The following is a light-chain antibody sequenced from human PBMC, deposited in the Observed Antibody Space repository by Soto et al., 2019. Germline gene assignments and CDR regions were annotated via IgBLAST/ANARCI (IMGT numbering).Light chain of an antibody. CDR2: GAS. CDR1: QSVPSRY. Sequence: EIVLTQAPGTRSLSPGGRATLSCRASQSVPSRYLAWCQQNPGQAPRFLIYGASARATGIPARCSGSGSETDFTLTISRLEPEDFAVYYCQQRSNWPITFGQGTRLEIK. CDR3: QQRSNWPIT. J-gene: IGKJ5*01. V-gene: IGKV3D-20*02.